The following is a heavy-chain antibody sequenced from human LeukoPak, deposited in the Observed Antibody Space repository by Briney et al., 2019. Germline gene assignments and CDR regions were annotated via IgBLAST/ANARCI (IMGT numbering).Heavy chain of an antibody. V-gene: IGHV1-2*06. Sequence: ASVKVSCKASGYTFTGYYMHWVRQALGQGLEWVGRINPNSGGTNYAQKFQGRVTMTRDTSISTAYMELSRLRSDDTAVYYCARVSGRYCSGGCCYRWFDPWGQGTLVTVSS. CDR2: INPNSGGT. CDR3: ARVSGRYCSGGCCYRWFDP. J-gene: IGHJ5*02. CDR1: GYTFTGYY. D-gene: IGHD2-15*01.